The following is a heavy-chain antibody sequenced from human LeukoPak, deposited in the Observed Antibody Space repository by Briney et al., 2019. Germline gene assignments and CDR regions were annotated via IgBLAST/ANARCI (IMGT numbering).Heavy chain of an antibody. Sequence: GGSLRLSCAASGFTFSSYGMHWVRQAPGKGLEWVAVIWYDGSNKYYADSVKGRFTISRDNSKNTLYLQMNSLRAEDTAVYYCARAPHCSGGSCRNWFDPWGQGTLVTVSS. V-gene: IGHV3-33*01. CDR1: GFTFSSYG. D-gene: IGHD2-15*01. J-gene: IGHJ5*02. CDR3: ARAPHCSGGSCRNWFDP. CDR2: IWYDGSNK.